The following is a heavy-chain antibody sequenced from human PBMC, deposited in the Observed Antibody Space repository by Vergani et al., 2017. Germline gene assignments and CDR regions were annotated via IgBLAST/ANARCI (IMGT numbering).Heavy chain of an antibody. Sequence: EVQLLESGGGLVQPGGSLRLSCAASGFTFSSYAMSWVRQAPGKGLEWVSAISGSGGSTYYADSVKGRFTISRDNSKNTLYLQMNSLRAEDTAVYYCAKDRGYCSSTSCYGGGGLFDYWGQGTLVTVSS. CDR1: GFTFSSYA. D-gene: IGHD2-2*01. V-gene: IGHV3-23*01. J-gene: IGHJ4*02. CDR2: ISGSGGST. CDR3: AKDRGYCSSTSCYGGGGLFDY.